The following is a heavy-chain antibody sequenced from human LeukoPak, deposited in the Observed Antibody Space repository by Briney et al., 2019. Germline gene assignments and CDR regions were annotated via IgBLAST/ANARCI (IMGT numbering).Heavy chain of an antibody. Sequence: GSLRLSCAASGFTFSSYAMSWVRQAPGKGLEWVSAISGSGGSTYYADSVKGRFTISRDNSKNTLYLQMNSLRAEDTAVYYCAKAPARYYYVGLGHWGQGTLVTVSS. J-gene: IGHJ1*01. V-gene: IGHV3-23*01. CDR2: ISGSGGST. D-gene: IGHD3-10*02. CDR3: AKAPARYYYVGLGH. CDR1: GFTFSSYA.